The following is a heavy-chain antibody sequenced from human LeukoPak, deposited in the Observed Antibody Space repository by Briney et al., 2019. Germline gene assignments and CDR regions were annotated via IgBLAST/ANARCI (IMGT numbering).Heavy chain of an antibody. V-gene: IGHV3-21*01. CDR1: GFTFSSYS. D-gene: IGHD2-15*01. CDR3: ARASGYCSGGSCYSAHHFDY. CDR2: ISSSSSYI. Sequence: GGSLRLSCAASGFTFSSYSMNWVRQAPGKGLEWVSSISSSSSYIYYADSVKGRFTFSRDNAKNSLYLQMNSLRAEDTAVYYCARASGYCSGGSCYSAHHFDYWGQGTLVTVSS. J-gene: IGHJ4*02.